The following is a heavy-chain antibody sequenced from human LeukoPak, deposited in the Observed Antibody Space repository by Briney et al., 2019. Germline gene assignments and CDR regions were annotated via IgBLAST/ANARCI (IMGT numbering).Heavy chain of an antibody. Sequence: ASVKVSCKASGGSFNNYAINWVRQAPGQGLEWMGWINPNSGGTNYAQKFQGRVTMTRDTSISTAYMELSRLRSDDTAVYYCTRGGLLGYYYYHMDVWGKGTTVTVSS. D-gene: IGHD3-16*01. CDR3: TRGGLLGYYYYHMDV. CDR2: INPNSGGT. CDR1: GGSFNNYA. J-gene: IGHJ6*03. V-gene: IGHV1-2*02.